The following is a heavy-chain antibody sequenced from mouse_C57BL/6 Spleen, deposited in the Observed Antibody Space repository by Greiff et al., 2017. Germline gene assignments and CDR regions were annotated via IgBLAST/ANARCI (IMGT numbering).Heavy chain of an antibody. D-gene: IGHD2-2*01. V-gene: IGHV1-15*01. CDR3: TRSFLDGYALDY. CDR1: GYTFTDYE. J-gene: IGHJ2*01. Sequence: QVQLQQSGAELVRPGASVTLSCKASGYTFTDYEMHWVKQTPVHGLEWIGAIDPETGGTASNQKFKGKAILTADKSSSTAYMELRSLTSEDSAVYYCTRSFLDGYALDYWGQGTTLTVSS. CDR2: IDPETGGT.